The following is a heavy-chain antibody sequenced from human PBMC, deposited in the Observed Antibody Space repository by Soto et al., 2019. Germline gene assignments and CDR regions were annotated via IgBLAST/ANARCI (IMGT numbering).Heavy chain of an antibody. D-gene: IGHD2-8*02. J-gene: IGHJ6*02. CDR2: ISPSSGHI. Sequence: EVHLVESGGGLVKPGGSLRLSCAVSGFTFSSCTMNWVRQAPGKGLEWVSSISPSSGHIYYADSVKGRFTISRDNAKNSLFLQMNSLRGEDTVVYYCSGCIGGACHKIYGMDVWGQGTTVTVSS. CDR3: SGCIGGACHKIYGMDV. V-gene: IGHV3-21*06. CDR1: GFTFSSCT.